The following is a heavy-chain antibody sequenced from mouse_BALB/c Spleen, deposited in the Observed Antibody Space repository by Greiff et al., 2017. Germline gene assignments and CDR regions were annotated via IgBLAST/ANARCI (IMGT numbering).Heavy chain of an antibody. CDR3: ARREFITTDWYFDV. CDR1: GYTFSSYW. D-gene: IGHD1-2*01. J-gene: IGHJ1*01. Sequence: QVQLQQSGAELMKPGASVKISCKATGYTFSSYWIEWVKQRPGHGLEWIGEILPGSGSTNHNEKFKGKATFTADTSSNTAYMQLSSLTSEDSAVYYCARREFITTDWYFDVWGAGTTVTVSS. CDR2: ILPGSGST. V-gene: IGHV1-9*01.